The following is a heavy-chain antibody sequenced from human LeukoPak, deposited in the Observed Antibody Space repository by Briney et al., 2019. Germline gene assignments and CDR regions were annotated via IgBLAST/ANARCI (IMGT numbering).Heavy chain of an antibody. CDR3: ARKTRKDGYNWVDY. Sequence: ASVKVSCKTSGFTFTDHYIHWVRQAPGQGLEWMGRINPNTGGTNYAQKFQGRVTMTRDSSISTAYMELSRLRSDDTAVYYCARKTRKDGYNWVDYWGQGTLVTVSS. CDR2: INPNTGGT. J-gene: IGHJ4*02. CDR1: GFTFTDHY. V-gene: IGHV1-2*06. D-gene: IGHD5-24*01.